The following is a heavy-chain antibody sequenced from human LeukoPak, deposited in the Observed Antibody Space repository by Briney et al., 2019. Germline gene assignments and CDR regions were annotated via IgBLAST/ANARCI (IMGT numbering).Heavy chain of an antibody. CDR3: ARITAAGTGFDP. V-gene: IGHV4-61*02. CDR1: GGSISSGSYY. D-gene: IGHD6-13*01. J-gene: IGHJ5*02. Sequence: SETLSLTCSVSGGSISSGSYYWSWIRQPAGKGLEWIRRIYTSGSTNYNPSLKSRVTISADTSKNQFSLNLNSVTAADTAVYDCARITAAGTGFDPWGQGTLVTVSS. CDR2: IYTSGST.